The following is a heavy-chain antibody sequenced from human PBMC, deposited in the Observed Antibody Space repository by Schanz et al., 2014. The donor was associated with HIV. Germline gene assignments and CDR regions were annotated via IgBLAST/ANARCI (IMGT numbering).Heavy chain of an antibody. V-gene: IGHV3-23*01. CDR3: ARDYHWNWFDP. CDR1: GFSFLRYE. J-gene: IGHJ5*02. CDR2: ISGSGGSP. D-gene: IGHD1-20*01. Sequence: EVQLLESGGGLVQPGGSLRISCVASGFSFLRYEMSWVRQPPGKGLEWVSTISGSGGSPYYADSVKGRFTTSRDNAKNSLYLQMNTLRADDTAVYYCARDYHWNWFDPWGQGTLVTVSS.